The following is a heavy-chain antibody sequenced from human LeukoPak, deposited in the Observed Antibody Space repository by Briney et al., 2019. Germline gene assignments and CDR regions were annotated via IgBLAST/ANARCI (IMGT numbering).Heavy chain of an antibody. CDR2: IYYSGST. CDR1: GGSISSGGYY. J-gene: IGHJ6*03. Sequence: SETLSLTCTVSGGSISSGGYYWSWIRQHPGKGLEWIGYIYYSGSTYYNPSLKSRVTISVDTSKNQFSLKLSSVTAADTAAYYCARVAGGYNYGAGYYYYYMDVWGKGTTVTVSS. CDR3: ARVAGGYNYGAGYYYYYMDV. D-gene: IGHD5-24*01. V-gene: IGHV4-31*03.